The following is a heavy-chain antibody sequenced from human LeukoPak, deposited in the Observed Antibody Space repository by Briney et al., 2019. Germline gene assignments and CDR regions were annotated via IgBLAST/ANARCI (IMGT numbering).Heavy chain of an antibody. CDR1: GFTFSSYW. CDR2: IKQDGSEK. CDR3: ARVVTPLGIIYYYYYMDV. D-gene: IGHD4-23*01. J-gene: IGHJ6*03. Sequence: GGSLRLSCAASGFTFSSYWMSWVRQAPGKGLEWVANIKQDGSEKYYVDSVKGRFTISRDNAKNSLYLRMNSLKAEDTAVYYCARVVTPLGIIYYYYYMDVWGKGTTVTVSS. V-gene: IGHV3-7*01.